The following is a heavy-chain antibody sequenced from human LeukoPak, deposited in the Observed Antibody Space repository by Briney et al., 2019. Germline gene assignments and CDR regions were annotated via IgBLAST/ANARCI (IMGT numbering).Heavy chain of an antibody. J-gene: IGHJ3*02. D-gene: IGHD1-7*01. CDR1: GFTFSSYG. CDR3: AKDLPELLGAFDI. V-gene: IGHV3-33*06. CDR2: IWYDGSNK. Sequence: AGGSLRLSCAASGFTFSSYGMHWVRQAPGKGLEWVAVIWYDGSNKYYADSVKVRFTISRDNSKNTLYLQMNSLRAEDMAVYYCAKDLPELLGAFDIWGQGTMVTVSS.